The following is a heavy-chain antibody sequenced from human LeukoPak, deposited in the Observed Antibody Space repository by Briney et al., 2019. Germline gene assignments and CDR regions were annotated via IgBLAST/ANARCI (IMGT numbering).Heavy chain of an antibody. CDR3: AKDLRGDGYNHYFDY. CDR2: ISGSGGST. CDR1: GFTFSSYA. J-gene: IGHJ4*02. D-gene: IGHD5-24*01. Sequence: GGSLRLSCAASGFTFSSYAMSWVRQAPGKGLEWVSAISGSGGSTYYADSVKGRFTISRDNSKNTLYLQMNSLRAEDTAVYYCAKDLRGDGYNHYFDYWGQGTLVTVSS. V-gene: IGHV3-23*01.